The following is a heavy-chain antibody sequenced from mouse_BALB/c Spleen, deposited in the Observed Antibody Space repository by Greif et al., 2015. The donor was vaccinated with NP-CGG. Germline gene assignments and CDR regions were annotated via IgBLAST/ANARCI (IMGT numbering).Heavy chain of an antibody. V-gene: IGHV1-9*01. J-gene: IGHJ3*01. CDR1: GYTFSSYW. CDR2: ILPGSGST. Sequence: VQLQQSGAELMKPGASVKISCKATGYTFSSYWIEWVKQRPGHGLEWIGEILPGSGSTNYNEKFKGKATFTADTSSNTAYMQLSSLTSEDSAVYYCARRGYGNPTLFAYWGQGTLVTVSA. D-gene: IGHD2-1*01. CDR3: ARRGYGNPTLFAY.